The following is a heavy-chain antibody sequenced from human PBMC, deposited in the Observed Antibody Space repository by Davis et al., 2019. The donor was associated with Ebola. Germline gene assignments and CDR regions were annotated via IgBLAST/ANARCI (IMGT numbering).Heavy chain of an antibody. CDR3: VKDRFTVVVVHGGFDS. D-gene: IGHD2-21*01. V-gene: IGHV3-64D*06. Sequence: GESLKISCSASGFTFSSYAMHWVRQAPGKGLESVSRISTNGETTYYAESVKGRFTISRDNSKDTLYLQVRSLTPEDTAVYYCVKDRFTVVVVHGGFDSWGQGTLVTVSS. CDR1: GFTFSSYA. J-gene: IGHJ4*02. CDR2: ISTNGETT.